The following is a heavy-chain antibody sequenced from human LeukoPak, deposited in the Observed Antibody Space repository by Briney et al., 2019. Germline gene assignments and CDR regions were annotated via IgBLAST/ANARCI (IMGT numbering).Heavy chain of an antibody. CDR3: ARESIAVAGFDY. CDR2: IYYSGST. CDR1: GGSISSSSYY. Sequence: SETLSLTCTVSGGSISSSSYYWGWIRQPPGQGLEWIGYIYYSGSTNYNPSLKSRVTISVDTSKNQFSLKLSSVTAADTAVYYCARESIAVAGFDYWGQGTLVTVSS. D-gene: IGHD6-19*01. J-gene: IGHJ4*02. V-gene: IGHV4-61*05.